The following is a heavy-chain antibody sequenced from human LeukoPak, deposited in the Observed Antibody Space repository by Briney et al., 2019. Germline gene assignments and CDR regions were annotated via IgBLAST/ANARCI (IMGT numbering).Heavy chain of an antibody. Sequence: PGGSLRLSCAASGSTFSSYAMSWVRQAPGKGLEWVSAISGSGGSTYYANSVKGRFTISRDNSKNTLYLQMNSLRAEDTAVYYCAKQFWGFGELFQYYFDYWGQGTLVTVSS. CDR3: AKQFWGFGELFQYYFDY. CDR2: ISGSGGST. V-gene: IGHV3-23*01. J-gene: IGHJ4*02. CDR1: GSTFSSYA. D-gene: IGHD3-10*01.